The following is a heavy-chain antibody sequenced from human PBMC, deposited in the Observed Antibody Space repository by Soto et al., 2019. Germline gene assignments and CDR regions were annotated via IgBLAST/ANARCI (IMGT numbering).Heavy chain of an antibody. V-gene: IGHV5-51*01. CDR1: SYTITSYW. D-gene: IGHD6-19*01. Sequence: PRESLQISCNGLSYTITSYWIVCVRQVPGKGLEWMAVIYTSDLDTRYSPSFQGQVTISDDKSVSTDYLQWNSLTAYDTAMYYCATHGPGVAASFWGQGTKVTVSS. CDR2: IYTSDLDT. J-gene: IGHJ4*02. CDR3: ATHGPGVAASF.